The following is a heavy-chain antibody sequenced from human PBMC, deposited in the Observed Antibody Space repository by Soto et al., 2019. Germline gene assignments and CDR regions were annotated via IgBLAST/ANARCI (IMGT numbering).Heavy chain of an antibody. D-gene: IGHD4-4*01. CDR3: AKDHTVVIRDAFDI. J-gene: IGHJ3*02. CDR2: IRDSGTGT. Sequence: EVQILESGGGLVQPGGSLRLSCAASGFTFSSYAMYWVRQAPGKGLAWVSGIRDSGTGTYYADSVKGRFTISRDNSENTVQLQMKRLRAEDTAVYYCAKDHTVVIRDAFDIWGQGTMVNVSS. V-gene: IGHV3-23*01. CDR1: GFTFSSYA.